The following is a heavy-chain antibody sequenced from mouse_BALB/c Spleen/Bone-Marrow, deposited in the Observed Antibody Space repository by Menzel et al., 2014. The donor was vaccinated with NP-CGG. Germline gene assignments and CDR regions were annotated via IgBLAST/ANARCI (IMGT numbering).Heavy chain of an antibody. J-gene: IGHJ4*01. V-gene: IGHV5-17*02. CDR2: ISSGSSTV. D-gene: IGHD1-2*01. Sequence: EVKVVESGGGLVQPGGSRKLSCAASGFTFSSFGMHWVRQAPGKGLEWVAYISSGSSTVYYADTVKGRFTISRDNPKNTLFLQMTSLRSEDTAMYYCVRIGNFHYYGYYAMDYWGHGTSVTVSA. CDR1: GFTFSSFG. CDR3: VRIGNFHYYGYYAMDY.